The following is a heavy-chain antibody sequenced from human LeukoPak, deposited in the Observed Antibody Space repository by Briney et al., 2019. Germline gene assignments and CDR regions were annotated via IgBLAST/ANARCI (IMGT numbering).Heavy chain of an antibody. CDR3: ARDGLERITMIRWADYYYGMDV. V-gene: IGHV1-18*01. CDR2: ISAYNGNT. CDR1: GGTFSSYA. J-gene: IGHJ6*02. Sequence: ASVKVSCKASGGTFSSYAISWVRQAPGQGLEWMGWISAYNGNTNYAQKLQGRVTMTTDTSTSTAYMELRSLRSDDTAVHYCARDGLERITMIRWADYYYGMDVWGQGTTVTVSS. D-gene: IGHD3-22*01.